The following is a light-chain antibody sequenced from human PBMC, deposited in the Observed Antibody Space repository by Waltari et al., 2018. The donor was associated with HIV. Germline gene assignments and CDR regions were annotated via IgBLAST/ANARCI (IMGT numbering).Light chain of an antibody. J-gene: IGLJ2*01. Sequence: QSVLTQPPSVSGAPGQRVTVSCAGSSSNIGAGYDVHWYQQFPGAAPKLLIYGNTNRPSGVADRFSGSKSGTSASLAITGLQAEDEAFYYGQSFDTSLSGSRVFGGGTKVTVL. CDR1: SSNIGAGYD. CDR3: QSFDTSLSGSRV. V-gene: IGLV1-40*01. CDR2: GNT.